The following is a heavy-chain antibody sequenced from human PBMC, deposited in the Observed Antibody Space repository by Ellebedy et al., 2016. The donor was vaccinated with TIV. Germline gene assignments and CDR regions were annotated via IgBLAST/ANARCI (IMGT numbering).Heavy chain of an antibody. J-gene: IGHJ6*02. CDR3: TREAANWNYPYYYYNGMDV. D-gene: IGHD1-7*01. Sequence: GGSLRLXXTASGFTFGDFAISWVRQAPGKGLAWVGFIGSKGYGGTTQYAASVKGRFTISRDDSKSIAYLQMNSLKTEDTALYYCTREAANWNYPYYYYNGMDVWGQGTTVTVSS. CDR2: IGSKGYGGTT. CDR1: GFTFGDFA. V-gene: IGHV3-49*04.